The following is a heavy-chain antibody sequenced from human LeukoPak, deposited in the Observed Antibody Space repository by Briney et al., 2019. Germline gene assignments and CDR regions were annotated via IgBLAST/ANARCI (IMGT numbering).Heavy chain of an antibody. CDR2: INSDGRST. CDR3: ASSTRSSKSGCFDY. J-gene: IGHJ4*02. V-gene: IGHV3-74*01. Sequence: PGGSLRLSCAVSGFTLSSFWMHWVRHPPGRGLVWVSRINSDGRSTSYADSVNGRFTISRDNAKTPLYLQMNSLRAEDTAVYCCASSTRSSKSGCFDYWGQGTLVTVSS. D-gene: IGHD2-2*01. CDR1: GFTLSSFW.